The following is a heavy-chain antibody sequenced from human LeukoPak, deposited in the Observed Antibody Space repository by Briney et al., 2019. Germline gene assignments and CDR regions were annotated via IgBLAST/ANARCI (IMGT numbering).Heavy chain of an antibody. CDR2: IKQDGSEK. CDR1: GFTVSSNY. V-gene: IGHV3-7*01. Sequence: GGSLRLSCAASGFTVSSNYMSWVRQAPGKGLEWVANIKQDGSEKYYVDSVKGRFTISRDNAKNSLYLQMNSLRAEDTAVYYCARRAARYWGQGTLVTVSS. CDR3: ARRAARY. J-gene: IGHJ4*02. D-gene: IGHD6-25*01.